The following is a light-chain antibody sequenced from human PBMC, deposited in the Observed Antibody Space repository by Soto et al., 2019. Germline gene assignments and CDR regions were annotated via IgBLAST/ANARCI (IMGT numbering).Light chain of an antibody. CDR3: LQDINYPWT. J-gene: IGKJ1*01. V-gene: IGKV1-6*01. Sequence: AIQMTQSPSSLSASVGDRVTISCRASQGIGNALGWYQQKPVKPPKLLIYGASNLQSGVPPRFSGSGSGTDFTLAISSLQPEDSATYYCLQDINYPWTFGQGTKVEIK. CDR2: GAS. CDR1: QGIGNA.